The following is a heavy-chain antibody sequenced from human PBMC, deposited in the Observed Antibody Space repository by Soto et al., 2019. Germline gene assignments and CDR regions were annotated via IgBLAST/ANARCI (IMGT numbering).Heavy chain of an antibody. D-gene: IGHD6-25*01. V-gene: IGHV1-46*01. J-gene: IGHJ6*02. Sequence: QVQLVQSGAEVKKPGASVKVSCKASGYIFSNYYMHWVRQAPRQGLEWVGIINPSGGTTSYAQKSQGRVPLTSDTSTSTFYMELSSLRSEDTAVYYCARGDGRGSSGFYYYYGMDVWGQGTTVTVSS. CDR2: INPSGGTT. CDR3: ARGDGRGSSGFYYYYGMDV. CDR1: GYIFSNYY.